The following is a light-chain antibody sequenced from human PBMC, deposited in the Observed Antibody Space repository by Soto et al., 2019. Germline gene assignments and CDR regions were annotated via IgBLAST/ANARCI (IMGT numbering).Light chain of an antibody. CDR1: ESVGNW. V-gene: IGKV1D-12*01. CDR3: QQANSFPLS. CDR2: AAT. Sequence: DMQRAESPSSLSACVGHRISITCRAHESVGNWLAWYQQKPGKAPKLLIYAATTLQSGFPSRFSGSRSGTVFSLTVSSLQPEDFATYYCQQANSFPLSFGGGTKVDI. J-gene: IGKJ4*01.